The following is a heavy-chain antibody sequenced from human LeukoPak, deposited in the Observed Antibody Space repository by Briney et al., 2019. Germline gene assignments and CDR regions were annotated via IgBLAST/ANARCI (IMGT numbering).Heavy chain of an antibody. Sequence: SETLSLTCTVSGGSINSTTSYWSWIRQHPGKGLEWIGYIYYSGSTYYNPSLKSRVTISVDTSKNQFSLKLSSVTAADTAVYYCAREIRIVATIYFDYWGQGTLVTVSS. J-gene: IGHJ4*02. V-gene: IGHV4-31*03. CDR1: GGSINSTTSY. CDR2: IYYSGST. D-gene: IGHD5-12*01. CDR3: AREIRIVATIYFDY.